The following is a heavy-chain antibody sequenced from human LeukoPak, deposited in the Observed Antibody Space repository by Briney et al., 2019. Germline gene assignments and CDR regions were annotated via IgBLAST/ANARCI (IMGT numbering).Heavy chain of an antibody. CDR1: GFTFSNYG. CDR3: ARGRDGYNWDYFDY. D-gene: IGHD5-24*01. J-gene: IGHJ4*02. V-gene: IGHV3-23*01. Sequence: GGSLRLSCVASGFTFSNYGMNWVRQAPGKGLEWVSGIVGSGVTTYYADSVKGRFTISRDNSKNTLYLQMNSLRAEDTAVYYCARGRDGYNWDYFDYWGQGTLVTVSS. CDR2: IVGSGVTT.